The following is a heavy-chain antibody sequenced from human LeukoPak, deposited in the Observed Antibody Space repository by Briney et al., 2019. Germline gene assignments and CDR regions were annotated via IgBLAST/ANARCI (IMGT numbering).Heavy chain of an antibody. CDR2: IIPIFGTA. V-gene: IGHV1-69*13. CDR3: AGISSGYYLDYFDY. Sequence: ASVKVSCKASGGTFSSYAISWVRQAPGQGLEWMGGIIPIFGTANYAQKFQGRVTITADESTSTAYMELSSLRSEDTAVYYCAGISSGYYLDYFDYWGQGTLVTVSS. CDR1: GGTFSSYA. J-gene: IGHJ4*02. D-gene: IGHD3-22*01.